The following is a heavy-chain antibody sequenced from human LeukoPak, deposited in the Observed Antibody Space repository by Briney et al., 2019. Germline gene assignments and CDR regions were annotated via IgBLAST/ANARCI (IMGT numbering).Heavy chain of an antibody. Sequence: PSETLSLTCTVSGGSISSYYWSWIRQPPGKGLEWIGYIYYSGSTNYNPSLKSRVTISVDTSKNQFSLKLSSVTAADTAVYYCARIPYYYDSSGYPVDYGMDVWGQGTTVTVSS. V-gene: IGHV4-59*01. CDR3: ARIPYYYDSSGYPVDYGMDV. CDR1: GGSISSYY. J-gene: IGHJ6*02. D-gene: IGHD3-22*01. CDR2: IYYSGST.